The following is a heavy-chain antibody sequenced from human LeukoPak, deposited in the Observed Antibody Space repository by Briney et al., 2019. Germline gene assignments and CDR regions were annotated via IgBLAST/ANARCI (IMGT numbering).Heavy chain of an antibody. CDR1: GFTFSSYA. J-gene: IGHJ4*02. V-gene: IGHV3-23*01. Sequence: GGSLRLSCAASGFTFSSYAMSWFRQAPGKGLEGVSVISDSGGSTYYADSLKGRFTISRDNSKNTLYLQMNSLRAEDTAVYHCAKDQSRGYYYFDHWGQGTLVTVSS. CDR3: AKDQSRGYYYFDH. CDR2: ISDSGGST. D-gene: IGHD3-22*01.